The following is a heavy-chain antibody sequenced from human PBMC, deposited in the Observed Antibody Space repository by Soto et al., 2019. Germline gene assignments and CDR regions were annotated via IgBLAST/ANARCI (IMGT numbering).Heavy chain of an antibody. CDR2: INHSGST. J-gene: IGHJ4*02. Sequence: PSETLSLACAVYSGSFSSYYWGWIRQLPGKGLEWIGEINHSGSTNYNLSIKSRVTISVDTSKNQFSLKLSSVTAADTAVYYCARGHSYYDFRIGYYNKYHLDFWGQGTLVTVSS. CDR3: ARGHSYYDFRIGYYNKYHLDF. D-gene: IGHD3-3*01. V-gene: IGHV4-34*01. CDR1: SGSFSSYY.